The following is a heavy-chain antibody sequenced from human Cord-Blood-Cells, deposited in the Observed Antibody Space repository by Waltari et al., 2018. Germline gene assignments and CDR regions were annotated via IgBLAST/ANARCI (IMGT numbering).Heavy chain of an antibody. J-gene: IGHJ3*02. D-gene: IGHD6-19*01. CDR3: AKSRISSGWYAFDI. Sequence: QVQLVESGGGVVQPGRSLRLSCAAPGFTFSSHGMHWVRQAPGKGLEWVAVISYDGSNKYYADSVKGRFTISRDNSKNTLYLQMNSLRAEDTAVYYCAKSRISSGWYAFDIWGQGTMVTVSS. CDR2: ISYDGSNK. CDR1: GFTFSSHG. V-gene: IGHV3-30*18.